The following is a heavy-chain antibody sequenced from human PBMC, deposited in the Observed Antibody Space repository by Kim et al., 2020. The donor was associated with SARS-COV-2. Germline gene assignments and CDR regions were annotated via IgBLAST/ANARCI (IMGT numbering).Heavy chain of an antibody. V-gene: IGHV5-10-1*01. CDR2: IEPSDSYT. Sequence: GESLKISCKGSGYSFTSYWISWVRQMPGKGLEWMGRIEPSDSYTNYSPSFQGHVTMSADKSISTAYLQWSSLKASDTAMYYCARHRKGYGSGSSYSNWVDTWGQGTLVTVSS. CDR3: ARHRKGYGSGSSYSNWVDT. CDR1: GYSFTSYW. J-gene: IGHJ5*02. D-gene: IGHD3-10*01.